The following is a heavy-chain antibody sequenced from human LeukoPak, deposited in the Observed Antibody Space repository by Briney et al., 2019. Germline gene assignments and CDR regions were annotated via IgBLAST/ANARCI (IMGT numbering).Heavy chain of an antibody. J-gene: IGHJ3*02. Sequence: SETLSLTCTVSGGSIRSYYWSWIRQPAGKGLEWIGRIYTSGTTNYSPSLKSRVTMSVDTSKSQFSLKLSSVTAADTAVYYCARQYSSSWYMFAFDIWGQGTMVTVSS. V-gene: IGHV4-4*07. CDR2: IYTSGTT. CDR3: ARQYSSSWYMFAFDI. D-gene: IGHD6-13*01. CDR1: GGSIRSYY.